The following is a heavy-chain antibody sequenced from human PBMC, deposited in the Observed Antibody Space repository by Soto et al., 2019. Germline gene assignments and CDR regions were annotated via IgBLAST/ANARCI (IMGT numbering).Heavy chain of an antibody. CDR3: ARRVAAAGYWFDP. Sequence: SETLSLTCAVSGGSISSSNWWSWVRQPPGKGLEWIGEIYHSGSTNYNPSPKSRVTISVDKSKNQFSLKLSSVTAADTAVYYCARRVAAAGYWFDPWGQGTLVTVSS. CDR2: IYHSGST. V-gene: IGHV4-4*02. CDR1: GGSISSSNW. D-gene: IGHD6-13*01. J-gene: IGHJ5*02.